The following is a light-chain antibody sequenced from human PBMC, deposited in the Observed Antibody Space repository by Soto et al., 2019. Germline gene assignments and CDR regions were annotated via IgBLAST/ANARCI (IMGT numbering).Light chain of an antibody. CDR3: QQYNNWPPYT. CDR2: GAS. CDR1: QSVASTY. V-gene: IGKV3-15*01. J-gene: IGKJ2*01. Sequence: IVLTQSPATLSVSPGERVTLSCRASQSVASTYLAWYQQRPGQAPRLLISGASTRATGIPARFSGSGSGTEFTLTISSVQSEDFAVYYCQQYNNWPPYTFGQGTKLEIK.